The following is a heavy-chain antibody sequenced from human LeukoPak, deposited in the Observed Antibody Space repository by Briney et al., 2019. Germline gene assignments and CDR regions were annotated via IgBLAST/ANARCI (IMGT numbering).Heavy chain of an antibody. CDR2: IYYSGST. CDR3: ARVYDFWNYYYYYYMDV. D-gene: IGHD3-3*01. Sequence: PSETLSLTCTVSGGSISSSSYYWGWIRQPPGKGLEWIGSIYYSGSTYYNPSLKSRVTISVDTSKNQFSLKLSSVTAADTAVYYCARVYDFWNYYYYYYMDVWGKGTTVTVSS. V-gene: IGHV4-39*01. CDR1: GGSISSSSYY. J-gene: IGHJ6*03.